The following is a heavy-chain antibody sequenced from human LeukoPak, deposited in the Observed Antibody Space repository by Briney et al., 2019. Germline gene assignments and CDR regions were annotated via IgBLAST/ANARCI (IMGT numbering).Heavy chain of an antibody. CDR1: GFTFSSYG. V-gene: IGHV3-30*02. J-gene: IGHJ4*02. D-gene: IGHD5-18*01. Sequence: GGSLRLSCAASGFTFSSYGMHWVRQAPGKGLEWVAFIRYDGSNKYYADSVKGRFTISRDNSKSTLCLQMNRLRDEDTAVYYSAHARASGYSYGFDYWGQGTRVTVSS. CDR3: AHARASGYSYGFDY. CDR2: IRYDGSNK.